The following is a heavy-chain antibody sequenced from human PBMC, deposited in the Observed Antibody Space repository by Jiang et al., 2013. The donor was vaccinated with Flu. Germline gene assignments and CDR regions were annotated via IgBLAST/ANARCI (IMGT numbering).Heavy chain of an antibody. J-gene: IGHJ4*02. CDR1: GYTFTSYA. D-gene: IGHD3-22*01. CDR3: ARDYGYYDSSGYPPYYFDY. Sequence: SGAEVKKPGASVKVSCKASGYTFTSYAMHWVRQAPGQRLEWMGWINAGNGNTKYSQKFQGRVTITRDTSASTAYMELSSLRSEDTAVYYCARDYGYYDSSGYPPYYFDYWGQGTLVTVSS. V-gene: IGHV1-3*01. CDR2: INAGNGNT.